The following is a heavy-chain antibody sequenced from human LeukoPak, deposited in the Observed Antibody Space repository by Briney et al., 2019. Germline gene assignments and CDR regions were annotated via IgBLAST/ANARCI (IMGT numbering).Heavy chain of an antibody. CDR2: FDPEDGET. J-gene: IGHJ6*04. Sequence: GASVKVSCKVSGYTLTELSMHWVRQAPGTGLEWMGGFDPEDGETIYAQKFQGRVTMTEDTSTDTAYMELSSLRSEDTAVYYCAAAGYYYYGMDVWGKGTTVTVSS. V-gene: IGHV1-24*01. CDR1: GYTLTELS. CDR3: AAAGYYYYGMDV.